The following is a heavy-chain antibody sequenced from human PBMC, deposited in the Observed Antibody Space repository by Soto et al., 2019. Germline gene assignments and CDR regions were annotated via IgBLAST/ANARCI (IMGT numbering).Heavy chain of an antibody. CDR3: VRDSPIGSTFSGYDDIDY. CDR2: IIPIFGTA. CDR1: GGTFSSYA. J-gene: IGHJ4*02. V-gene: IGHV1-69*13. D-gene: IGHD5-12*01. Sequence: SVKVSCKASGGTFSSYAISWVRQAPGQGLEWMGGIIPIFGTANYAQKFQGRVTITADESTSTAYMELSSLRSEDTAVYYCVRDSPIGSTFSGYDDIDYWGQGTLVTVS.